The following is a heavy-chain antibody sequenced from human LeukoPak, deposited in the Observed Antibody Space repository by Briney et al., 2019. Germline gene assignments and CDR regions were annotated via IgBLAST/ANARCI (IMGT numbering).Heavy chain of an antibody. CDR1: GYSISSGYY. J-gene: IGHJ4*02. CDR3: VHYYGSGSYLGGFRF. V-gene: IGHV4-38-2*02. Sequence: SETLSLTCTVSGYSISSGYYWGWIRQPPGKGLEWIGTIYHSGSTYYNPSLKSRVTISVDASKNQFSLKLSSVTAADTAVYYCVHYYGSGSYLGGFRFWGQGTLVTVSS. D-gene: IGHD3-10*01. CDR2: IYHSGST.